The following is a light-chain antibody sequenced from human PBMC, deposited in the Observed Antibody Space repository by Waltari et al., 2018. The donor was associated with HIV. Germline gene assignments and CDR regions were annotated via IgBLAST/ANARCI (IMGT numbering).Light chain of an antibody. CDR2: WAS. V-gene: IGKV4-1*01. J-gene: IGKJ4*01. CDR1: QSLLFGSNNKNR. Sequence: DIMMTQSPDSLSVSLGERATINCKSSQSLLFGSNNKNRLAWYQQRPGQPPRLLISWASTRESGVPDRFSGSGSGTDFTLTINSLQAEDVAVYYCQQFSLSPPLTFGGGTKVEIK. CDR3: QQFSLSPPLT.